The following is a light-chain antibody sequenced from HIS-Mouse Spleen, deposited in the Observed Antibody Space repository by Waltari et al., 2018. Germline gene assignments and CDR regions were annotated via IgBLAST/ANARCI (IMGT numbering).Light chain of an antibody. J-gene: IGLJ3*02. Sequence: QSALTQPASVSGSPGQSITLPCTGTSSDGGGYNYVSWYQQHPGKAPKLMIYDVSNRPSGVSNRFSGSKSGNTASLTISGLQAEDEADYYCSSYTSSSTWVFGGGTKLTVL. CDR1: SSDGGGYNY. V-gene: IGLV2-14*03. CDR2: DVS. CDR3: SSYTSSSTWV.